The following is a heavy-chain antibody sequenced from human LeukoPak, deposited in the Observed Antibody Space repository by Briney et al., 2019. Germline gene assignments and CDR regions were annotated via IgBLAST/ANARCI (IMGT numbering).Heavy chain of an antibody. CDR3: ARPHACSCTSCFDWFDP. V-gene: IGHV1-46*01. CDR2: INPSGGST. D-gene: IGHD2-2*01. CDR1: GYTFTSYY. Sequence: ASVKVSCKASGYTFTSYYMHWVRQAPGQGLEWMGIINPSGGSTSYAQKFQGRVTMTRDTSTSTVYMELSSLRSEDTAVYYCARPHACSCTSCFDWFDPWGQGTLVTVSS. J-gene: IGHJ5*02.